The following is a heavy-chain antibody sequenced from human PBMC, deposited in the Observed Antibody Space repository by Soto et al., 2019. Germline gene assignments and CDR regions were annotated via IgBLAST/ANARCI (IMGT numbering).Heavy chain of an antibody. CDR2: INAGKGNT. CDR3: ARSAPPIDY. Sequence: ASVKVSCKASGYMFTSYAMHWVRQAPGQRLEWMGWINAGKGNTKYSQKFQGRVTITRDTSASTAYMELSSLRSEDTAVYYCARSAPPIDYWGQGSLVTVSS. J-gene: IGHJ4*02. V-gene: IGHV1-3*01. CDR1: GYMFTSYA.